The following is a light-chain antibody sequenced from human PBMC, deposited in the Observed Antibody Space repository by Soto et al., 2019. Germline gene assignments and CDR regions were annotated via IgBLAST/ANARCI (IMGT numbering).Light chain of an antibody. CDR1: SSYVGGYNY. V-gene: IGLV2-14*03. J-gene: IGLJ1*01. CDR2: DVS. Sequence: QSALTQPASVSGSPGQSITISSTGTSSYVGGYNYVSWYQHHPGNAPKLLIYDVSTRPSGVSNRFSGSKSGNTASLTISGLQAEDEADYYCSSYTRSSTRVFGTGTKVTVL. CDR3: SSYTRSSTRV.